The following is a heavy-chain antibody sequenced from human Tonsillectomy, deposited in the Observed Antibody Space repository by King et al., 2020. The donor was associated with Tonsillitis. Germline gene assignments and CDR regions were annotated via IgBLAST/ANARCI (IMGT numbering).Heavy chain of an antibody. CDR2: MNSTSSSI. CDR1: GFTFISYT. J-gene: IGHJ3*01. CDR3: ARDSAFVFDV. Sequence: VQLVESGGGLVQPGGSLRLSCAGSGFTFISYTLNWLRQAPGKGLEWVAYMNSTSSSIYYADSVRGRFTISRDNAKNSLYLQMNSLRDEDTAVYYCARDSAFVFDVWGQGTMVTVSS. V-gene: IGHV3-48*02.